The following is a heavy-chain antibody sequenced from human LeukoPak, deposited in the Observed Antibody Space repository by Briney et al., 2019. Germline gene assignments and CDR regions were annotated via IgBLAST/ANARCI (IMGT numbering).Heavy chain of an antibody. D-gene: IGHD6-13*01. CDR1: GGSFSAYY. V-gene: IGHV4-34*01. CDR3: ARGSEIAAAGTGFYFDY. Sequence: PSETLSLTCAVYGGSFSAYYCSWIRQPPGKGLEWIGELNHSGGTNYNPSLKSRVIISIDTSKNQFSLRLSSVTAADTALYYCARGSEIAAAGTGFYFDYWGQGTLVTVSS. CDR2: LNHSGGT. J-gene: IGHJ4*02.